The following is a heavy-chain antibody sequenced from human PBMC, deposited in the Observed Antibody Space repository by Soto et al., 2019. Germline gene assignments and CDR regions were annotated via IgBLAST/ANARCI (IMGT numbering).Heavy chain of an antibody. D-gene: IGHD5-12*01. V-gene: IGHV4-59*01. J-gene: IGHJ5*02. Sequence: QVQLQESGPGLVRPSETLSLTCIVSGGSINNYYWNWIRQPPGNGLEWIGSIYSSGSASYNPSLEGRVTMSVDTSQKKFSLKLTSVTAADTAMYYCAREGDVCYDPSPTWGQGTLVTVSS. CDR3: AREGDVCYDPSPT. CDR2: IYSSGSA. CDR1: GGSINNYY.